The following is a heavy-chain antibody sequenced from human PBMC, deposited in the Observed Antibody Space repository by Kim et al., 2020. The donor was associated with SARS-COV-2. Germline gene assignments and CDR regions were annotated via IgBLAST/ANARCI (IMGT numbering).Heavy chain of an antibody. CDR2: IYYSGST. J-gene: IGHJ3*02. Sequence: SETLSLTCTVSGGSISSYYWSWIRQPPGKGLEWIGYIYYSGSTNYNPSLKSRVTISVDTSKNQFSLKLSSVTAADTAVYYCARVGGYGGSAFDIWGQGTMVTVSS. D-gene: IGHD5-12*01. V-gene: IGHV4-59*01. CDR1: GGSISSYY. CDR3: ARVGGYGGSAFDI.